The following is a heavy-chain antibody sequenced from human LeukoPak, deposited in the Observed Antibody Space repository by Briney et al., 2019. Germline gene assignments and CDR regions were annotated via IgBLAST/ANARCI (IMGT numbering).Heavy chain of an antibody. CDR1: GGSISSGGYY. CDR2: IYYSGST. D-gene: IGHD4-17*01. V-gene: IGHV4-31*03. Sequence: SETLSLTCTVSGGSISSGGYYWSWIRQHPGKGLEWIGYIYYSGSTYYNPSLKSRVTISVDTSKNQFSLKLSSVTAADTAVYYCARGPFDYGDYRPNYYYYYGMDVWGQGTLVTVSS. CDR3: ARGPFDYGDYRPNYYYYYGMDV. J-gene: IGHJ6*02.